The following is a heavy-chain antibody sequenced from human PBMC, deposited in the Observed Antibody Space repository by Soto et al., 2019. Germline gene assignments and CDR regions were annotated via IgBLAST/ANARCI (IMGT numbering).Heavy chain of an antibody. D-gene: IGHD6-13*01. V-gene: IGHV1-69*06. Sequence: GASVKVSCKASGGTFSSYAISWVRQAPGQGLEWMGGIIPIFGTANYEQKFQGRVTITADKSTSTAYMELSSLRSEDTAVYYCARDFQDSSSPALFDYWGQGTLVTVSS. CDR1: GGTFSSYA. CDR3: ARDFQDSSSPALFDY. CDR2: IIPIFGTA. J-gene: IGHJ4*02.